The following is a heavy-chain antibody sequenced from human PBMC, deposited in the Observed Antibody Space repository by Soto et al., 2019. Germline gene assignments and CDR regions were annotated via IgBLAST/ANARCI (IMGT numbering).Heavy chain of an antibody. Sequence: SLRLSCEASGFTFNTYSMHWVRQPPGKGLEWLAAIWYDGTQKYYADSVKGRFIISRDNSKKTLYLEMNSLRAEDTAVYYCARAGGTTVTGLWHFDSWGQGTMVTVHS. D-gene: IGHD4-17*01. CDR2: IWYDGTQK. CDR1: GFTFNTYS. J-gene: IGHJ4*02. V-gene: IGHV3-33*01. CDR3: ARAGGTTVTGLWHFDS.